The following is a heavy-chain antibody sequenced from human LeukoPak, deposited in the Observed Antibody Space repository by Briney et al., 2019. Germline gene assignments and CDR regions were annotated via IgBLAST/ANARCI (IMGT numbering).Heavy chain of an antibody. CDR1: GYSISSGYY. CDR2: IYHSGST. CDR3: ARDRRYYDSSGYYLYFDY. V-gene: IGHV4-38-2*02. Sequence: PSETLSLTCTVSGYSISSGYYWGWIRQPPGKGLEWIGSIYHSGSTYYNPSLKSRVTISVDTSKNQFSLKLSSVTAADTAVYYCARDRRYYDSSGYYLYFDYWGQGTLVTVSS. J-gene: IGHJ4*02. D-gene: IGHD3-22*01.